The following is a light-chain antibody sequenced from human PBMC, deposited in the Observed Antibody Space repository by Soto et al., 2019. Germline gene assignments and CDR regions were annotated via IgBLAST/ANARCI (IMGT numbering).Light chain of an antibody. CDR2: GAS. J-gene: IGKJ4*01. CDR1: QSVSSSY. Sequence: EIVLTQSSGTLSLSPGERATLSCRASQSVSSSYLAWYQQKPGQAPRLLIYGASSRATGIPDRFSGSGSGTDFTLTISRLEPEDFAIYYCQHYANWPLTFGGGTKVDIK. V-gene: IGKV3-20*01. CDR3: QHYANWPLT.